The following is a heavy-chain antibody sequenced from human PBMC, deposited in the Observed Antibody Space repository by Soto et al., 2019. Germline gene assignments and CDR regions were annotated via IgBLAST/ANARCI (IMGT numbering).Heavy chain of an antibody. V-gene: IGHV4-30-4*01. CDR1: GGSISSGDYY. CDR2: IYYSGST. D-gene: IGHD5-18*01. J-gene: IGHJ6*02. Sequence: QVQLQESGPGLVKPSQTLSLTCTVSGGSISSGDYYWSWIRQPPGKGLEWIGYIYYSGSTYYNPSLKRRVTISVDTSKNQFSPKLSSVTAADTAVYYCAMGLRTKGGAYYYYYGMDVWGQGTTVTVSS. CDR3: AMGLRTKGGAYYYYYGMDV.